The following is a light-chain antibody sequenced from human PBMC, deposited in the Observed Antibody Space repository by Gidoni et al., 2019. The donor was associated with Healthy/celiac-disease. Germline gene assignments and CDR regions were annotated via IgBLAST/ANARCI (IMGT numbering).Light chain of an antibody. CDR1: QSVLYSSNNKNY. J-gene: IGKJ4*01. Sequence: DIVMTQSPDSLAVSLGERATINCKSSQSVLYSSNNKNYLAWYQQKPGQPPKLLIYWASTRESGVPDRFSGSGSGTDFTLTISSLQAEDVAVYYCQQYYSTPPLFXGXTKVEIK. CDR2: WAS. V-gene: IGKV4-1*01. CDR3: QQYYSTPPL.